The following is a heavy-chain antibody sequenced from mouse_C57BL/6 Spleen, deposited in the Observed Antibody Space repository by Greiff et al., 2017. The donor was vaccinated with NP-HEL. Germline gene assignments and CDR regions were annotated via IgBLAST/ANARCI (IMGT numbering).Heavy chain of an antibody. V-gene: IGHV1-53*01. CDR3: ARRGNDGSFDY. D-gene: IGHD2-3*01. CDR2: INPSNGGT. Sequence: QVHVKQPGTELVKPGASVKLSCKASGYTFTSYWMHWVKQRPGQGLEWIGNINPSNGGTNYNEKFKSKATLTVDKSSSTAYMQLSSLTSEDSAVYYCARRGNDGSFDYWGQGTTLTVSS. J-gene: IGHJ2*01. CDR1: GYTFTSYW.